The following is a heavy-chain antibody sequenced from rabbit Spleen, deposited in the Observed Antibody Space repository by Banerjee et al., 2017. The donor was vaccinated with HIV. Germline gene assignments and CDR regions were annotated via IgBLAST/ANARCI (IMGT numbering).Heavy chain of an antibody. CDR2: IDTGSSGFT. CDR3: AKTYSRDGYIPWDL. J-gene: IGHJ3*01. CDR1: GVSFSDKDV. Sequence: EQLEESGGGLVKPEGSLTLTCKASGVSFSDKDVMCWVRQAPGKGLEWIACIDTGSSGFTYFATWAKGRFTCSKTSSTTVTLQMTRLTAADTATYFCAKTYSRDGYIPWDLWGQGTLVTVS. D-gene: IGHD4-1*01. V-gene: IGHV1S45*01.